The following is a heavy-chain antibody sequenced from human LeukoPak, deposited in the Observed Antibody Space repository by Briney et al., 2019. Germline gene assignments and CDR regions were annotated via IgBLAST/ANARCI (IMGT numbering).Heavy chain of an antibody. CDR2: INPNSGDT. J-gene: IGHJ4*02. CDR3: ARVYCGGDCGPIDC. Sequence: ASVTVSCKASGYTFTDYYMHWVRQAPGQGLEWVGWINPNSGDTYYAQNFQGRVTMTRDKSINTAYMEVSRLTSDDTAVYYCARVYCGGDCGPIDCWGQGTLVTVSS. CDR1: GYTFTDYY. D-gene: IGHD2-21*02. V-gene: IGHV1-2*02.